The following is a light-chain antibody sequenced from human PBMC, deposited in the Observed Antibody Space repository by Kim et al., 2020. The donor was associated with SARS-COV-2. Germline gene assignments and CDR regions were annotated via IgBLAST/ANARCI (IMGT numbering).Light chain of an antibody. Sequence: DIQMTQSPSSLSASVGDRVTITCRASQSISSYLNWYQQKPGKAPKLLIYAASSLQSGVPSRFSGSGSGTDFTLTISSLQPEDFATYYFQQSYSTPQDSFGQGTKLEI. CDR2: AAS. CDR3: QQSYSTPQDS. J-gene: IGKJ2*03. CDR1: QSISSY. V-gene: IGKV1-39*01.